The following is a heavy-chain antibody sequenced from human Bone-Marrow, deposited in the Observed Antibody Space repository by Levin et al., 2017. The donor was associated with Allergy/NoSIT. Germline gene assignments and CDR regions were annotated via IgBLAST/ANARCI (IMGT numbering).Heavy chain of an antibody. J-gene: IGHJ6*02. Sequence: GESLKISCAASGFTFSSYAMHWVRQAPGKGLEWVAVISYDGSNKYYADSVKGRFTISRDNSKNTLYLQMNSLRAEDTAVYYCARDYDFWSGYPNTYYGMDVWGQGTTVTVSS. V-gene: IGHV3-30-3*01. D-gene: IGHD3-3*01. CDR1: GFTFSSYA. CDR2: ISYDGSNK. CDR3: ARDYDFWSGYPNTYYGMDV.